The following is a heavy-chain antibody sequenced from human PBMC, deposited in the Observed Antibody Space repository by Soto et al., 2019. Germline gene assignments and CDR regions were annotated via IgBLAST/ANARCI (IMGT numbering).Heavy chain of an antibody. CDR2: INPSGGST. CDR1: GYSFTSYY. D-gene: IGHD3-22*01. V-gene: IGHV1-46*01. CDR3: ARAYYYDSSGYAFDY. Sequence: ASVKVSCKASGYSFTSYYMHWVRQAPGQGLEWMGIINPSGGSTSYAQKFQGRVTMTRDTSTSTVYMELSSLRSEDTAVYYCARAYYYDSSGYAFDYWGQGTLVTVSS. J-gene: IGHJ4*02.